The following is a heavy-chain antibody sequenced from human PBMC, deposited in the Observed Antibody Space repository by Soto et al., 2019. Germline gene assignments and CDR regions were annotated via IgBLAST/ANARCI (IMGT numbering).Heavy chain of an antibody. J-gene: IGHJ3*02. D-gene: IGHD6-6*01. CDR3: AGGMVASRRSGLTI. Sequence: QVKLVQAGAEVKKPGASVKVSCKADGYPFTSYGISWVRQAPGQGLEWLGWISVYNGNTNHAQRVKARLIMTTDTYTSTDDMELRSLRSDDTAVSYCAGGMVASRRSGLTIWGQGTMVTVSS. CDR2: ISVYNGNT. V-gene: IGHV1-18*01. CDR1: GYPFTSYG.